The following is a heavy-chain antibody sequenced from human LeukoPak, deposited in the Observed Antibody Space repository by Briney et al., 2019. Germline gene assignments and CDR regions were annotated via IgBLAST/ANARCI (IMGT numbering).Heavy chain of an antibody. Sequence: SETLSLTCTVSGGSISSYYWSWTRQPPGKGLEWIGYIYYSGSTNYNPSLKSRVTISVDTSKNQFSLKLSSVTAADTAVYYCASLSRGYFDYWGQGTLVTVSS. D-gene: IGHD3-10*01. J-gene: IGHJ4*02. CDR2: IYYSGST. V-gene: IGHV4-59*01. CDR3: ASLSRGYFDY. CDR1: GGSISSYY.